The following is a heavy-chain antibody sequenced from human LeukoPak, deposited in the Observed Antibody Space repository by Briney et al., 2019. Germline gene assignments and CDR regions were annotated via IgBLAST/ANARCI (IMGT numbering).Heavy chain of an antibody. J-gene: IGHJ4*02. Sequence: SETLSLTCTVFGGSISSSSHYWGWIRQPPGEGLEWIGSIYFSGRTYYSPSLKSRDTISVDPSTNPFSLKLSSVTAADTAVYYCARHKWVGSFDYWGQGTLVSVSS. V-gene: IGHV4-39*01. CDR1: GGSISSSSHY. CDR2: IYFSGRT. CDR3: ARHKWVGSFDY. D-gene: IGHD6-19*01.